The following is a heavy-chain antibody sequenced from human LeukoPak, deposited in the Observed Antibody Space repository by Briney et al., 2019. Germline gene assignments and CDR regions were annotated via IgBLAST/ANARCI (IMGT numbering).Heavy chain of an antibody. V-gene: IGHV3-11*01. Sequence: GGSLRLSCAASGFTLSDYYKNWIRQAPGKGLEWISYINTGGTTIYYADSVKGRFTISRDDAKNSLYLQMNSLRVEDTALYYCARALTDYWGQGTLVTVSS. CDR2: INTGGTTI. CDR3: ARALTDY. J-gene: IGHJ4*02. CDR1: GFTLSDYY.